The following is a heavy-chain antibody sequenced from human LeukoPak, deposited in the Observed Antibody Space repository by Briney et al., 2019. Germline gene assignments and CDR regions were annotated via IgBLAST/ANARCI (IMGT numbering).Heavy chain of an antibody. CDR2: ISSSSSYI. CDR1: GFTFSSYS. CDR3: AVLVGGATGGVFDY. J-gene: IGHJ4*02. D-gene: IGHD1-26*01. V-gene: IGHV3-21*01. Sequence: GGSLRLSCAASGFTFSSYSMNWVRKAPGKGLEWVSSISSSSSYIYYADSVKGRFTISRDNAKNSLYLQMNSLRAEDTAVCYCAVLVGGATGGVFDYWGQGTLVTVSS.